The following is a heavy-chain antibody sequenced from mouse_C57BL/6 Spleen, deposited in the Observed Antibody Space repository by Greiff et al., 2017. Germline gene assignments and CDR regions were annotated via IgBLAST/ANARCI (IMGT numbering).Heavy chain of an antibody. CDR3: ARDDGYPGWYFDV. CDR1: GYTFTSYW. CDR2: IDPSDSET. J-gene: IGHJ1*03. D-gene: IGHD2-3*01. V-gene: IGHV1-52*01. Sequence: QVQLQQPGAELVRPGSSVKLSCKASGYTFTSYWMHWVKQRPIQGLEWIGNIDPSDSETHYNQKFKDKATLTVDKSSSTAYMQLSSLTSEDSAVYYCARDDGYPGWYFDVWGTGTTVTVSS.